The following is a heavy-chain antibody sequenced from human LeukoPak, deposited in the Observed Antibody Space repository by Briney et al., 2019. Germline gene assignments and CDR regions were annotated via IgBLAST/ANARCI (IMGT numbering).Heavy chain of an antibody. Sequence: SVKVSCKASGYTFTSYGISWVRQAPGQGLEWMGWINPYNGDTNYAQKLQGRVSMTTVTYTSTAYMELRSLTSDDTAVYYCGTSTLWPSSASYSENFGFWGQGTLVTVSS. CDR3: GTSTLWPSSASYSENFGF. CDR2: INPYNGDT. J-gene: IGHJ4*02. D-gene: IGHD1-26*01. V-gene: IGHV1-18*01. CDR1: GYTFTSYG.